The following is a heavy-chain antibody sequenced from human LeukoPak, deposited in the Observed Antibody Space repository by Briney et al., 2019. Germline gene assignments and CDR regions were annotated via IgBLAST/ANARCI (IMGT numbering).Heavy chain of an antibody. J-gene: IGHJ4*02. CDR3: ARYSYYYGSWSSDAYFDY. V-gene: IGHV5-51*01. CDR2: IYPGDSAT. D-gene: IGHD3-10*01. CDR1: GYSFTSYW. Sequence: GESLEISGKGSGYSFTSYWIGWVRQMPGKGLEWMGIIYPGDSATRYSPSFQGQVTISADKSISTAYLQWSSLKASDTAMYYCARYSYYYGSWSSDAYFDYWGQGTLVTVSS.